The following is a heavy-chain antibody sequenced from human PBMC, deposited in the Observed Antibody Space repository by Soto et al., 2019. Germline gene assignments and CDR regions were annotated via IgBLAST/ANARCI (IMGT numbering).Heavy chain of an antibody. CDR1: GFTFSSYG. J-gene: IGHJ6*02. CDR2: IWYDGSNK. V-gene: IGHV3-33*01. D-gene: IGHD6-19*01. Sequence: PGGSLRLSCAASGFTFSSYGMHWVRQAPGKGLEWVAVIWYDGSNKYYADSVKGRFTISRDNSKNTLYLQMKSLRAEDTAVYYFARDPLVRGAVAGKVVYGMDVWGQGTTVTVSS. CDR3: ARDPLVRGAVAGKVVYGMDV.